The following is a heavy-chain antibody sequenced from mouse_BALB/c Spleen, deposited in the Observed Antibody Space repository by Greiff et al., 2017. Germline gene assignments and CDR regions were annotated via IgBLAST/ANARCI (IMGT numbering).Heavy chain of an antibody. CDR1: GFTFSSYA. J-gene: IGHJ4*01. Sequence: EVQGVESGGGLVKPGGSLKLSCAASGFTFSSYAMSWVRQTPEKRLEWVASISSGGSTYYPDSVKGRFTISRDNARNILYLQMSSLRSEDTAMYYCAREGYGNYDAMDYWGQGTSVTVSS. V-gene: IGHV5-6-5*01. D-gene: IGHD2-10*02. CDR2: ISSGGST. CDR3: AREGYGNYDAMDY.